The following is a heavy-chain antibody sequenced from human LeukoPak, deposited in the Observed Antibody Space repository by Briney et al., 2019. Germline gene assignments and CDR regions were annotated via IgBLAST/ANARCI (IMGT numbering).Heavy chain of an antibody. D-gene: IGHD2-15*01. Sequence: GGSLRLSCAASGFTFSSYAMHWVRQAPGKGLEWVAVISYDGSNKYYADSVKGRFTISRDNSKNTLYLQMNSLRAEGTAVYYCARSAVVVVASDYWGQGTLVTVSS. CDR3: ARSAVVVVASDY. CDR1: GFTFSSYA. CDR2: ISYDGSNK. J-gene: IGHJ4*02. V-gene: IGHV3-30-3*01.